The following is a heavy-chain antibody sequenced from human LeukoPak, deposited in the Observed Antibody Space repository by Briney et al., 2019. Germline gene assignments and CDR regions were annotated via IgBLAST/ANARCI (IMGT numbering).Heavy chain of an antibody. CDR1: GGSISSSGYY. Sequence: SETLSLTCTVSGGSISSSGYYWGWSRQPPGKGLEWIGSIYYSGSTYYNPSLRSRVTISIDTSKNQFSLKLSSVTAADTAVYYCARTVPGRRGAFDIWGHGTMVTVSS. CDR2: IYYSGST. D-gene: IGHD6-19*01. CDR3: ARTVPGRRGAFDI. V-gene: IGHV4-39*01. J-gene: IGHJ3*02.